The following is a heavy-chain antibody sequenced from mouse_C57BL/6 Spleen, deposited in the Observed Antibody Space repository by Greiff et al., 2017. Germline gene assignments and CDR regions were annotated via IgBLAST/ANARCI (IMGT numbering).Heavy chain of an antibody. Sequence: EVKLVESGPELVKPGASVKMSCKASGYTFTDYNMHWVKQSHGKSLEWIGYINPNNGGTSYNQKFKGKATLTVNKSSSTAYMELRSLTSEDSAVYYCARGGSSYGFAYWGQGTLVTVSA. D-gene: IGHD1-1*01. J-gene: IGHJ3*01. CDR2: INPNNGGT. CDR1: GYTFTDYN. V-gene: IGHV1-22*01. CDR3: ARGGSSYGFAY.